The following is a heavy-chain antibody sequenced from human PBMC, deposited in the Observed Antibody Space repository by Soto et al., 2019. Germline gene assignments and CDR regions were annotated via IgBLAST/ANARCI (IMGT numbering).Heavy chain of an antibody. V-gene: IGHV3-23*01. D-gene: IGHD2-15*01. J-gene: IGHJ4*02. CDR3: AKDPSTGGADY. CDR1: GFILSEYA. Sequence: LRLSCTASGFILSEYAMNWVRHTPGAGLEWVSTLSKDGANEHYVDSVKGRFTISRDDAKNTLYLQMNSLRAEDTAMYYCAKDPSTGGADYWGQGTQVTVSS. CDR2: LSKDGANE.